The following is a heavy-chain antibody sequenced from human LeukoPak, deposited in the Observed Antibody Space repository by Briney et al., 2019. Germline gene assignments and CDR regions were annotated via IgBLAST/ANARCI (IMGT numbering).Heavy chain of an antibody. J-gene: IGHJ4*02. V-gene: IGHV4-38-2*01. CDR2: IYHGGST. Sequence: SETLSLTCAVSGYSISSGYYWGWIRQPPGKGLEWIGNIYHGGSTYYNPSLKSRVTISVDTSKNQFSLKLSSVTAADTAVYYCARLPPYSSSAYYFDYWGQGTLVTVSS. CDR3: ARLPPYSSSAYYFDY. CDR1: GYSISSGYY. D-gene: IGHD6-6*01.